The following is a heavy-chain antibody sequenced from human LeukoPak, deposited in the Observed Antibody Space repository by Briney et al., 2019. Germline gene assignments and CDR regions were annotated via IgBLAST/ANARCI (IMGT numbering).Heavy chain of an antibody. V-gene: IGHV3-21*01. CDR1: GFTFSSYS. CDR2: ISSSSGYI. Sequence: PGGSLRLSCAASGFTFSSYSMNWVRQAPGKGLEWVSSISSSSGYIYYADSVKGRFTISRDNAKNSLYLQMNSLSAGDTAVYYCASSPAYSSSWYAIDNWGQGTLVTVSS. CDR3: ASSPAYSSSWYAIDN. J-gene: IGHJ4*02. D-gene: IGHD6-13*01.